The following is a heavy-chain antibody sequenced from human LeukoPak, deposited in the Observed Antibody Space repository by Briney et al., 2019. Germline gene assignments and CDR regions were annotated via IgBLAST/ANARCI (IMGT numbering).Heavy chain of an antibody. D-gene: IGHD2-15*01. CDR3: AKNRGYCSGGSCYGDY. J-gene: IGHJ4*02. CDR1: GFTFSNYA. Sequence: PGGSLRLSCAASGFTFSNYAMSWVRQAPGKGLEWVSTISTSGDNTYFADSVKGRFTISRDISKNTLYLQMNSLRVEDTAVYHCAKNRGYCSGGSCYGDYWGQGTLVTVSS. CDR2: ISTSGDNT. V-gene: IGHV3-23*01.